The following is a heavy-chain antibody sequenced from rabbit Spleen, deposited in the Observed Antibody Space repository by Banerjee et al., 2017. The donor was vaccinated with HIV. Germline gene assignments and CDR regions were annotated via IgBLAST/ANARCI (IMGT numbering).Heavy chain of an antibody. CDR3: ARDLPDVIGWNLDL. D-gene: IGHD1-1*01. Sequence: QEQLVESGGGLVKPEGSLTLTCTGSGFSCYYKCVMCWVRQAPGKGLQWIGCMNTISGNAVYATWAKGRFPISRTSSTTVALRMTSLTAADTATYFCARDLPDVIGWNLDLWGPGTLVTVS. CDR1: GFSCYYKCV. V-gene: IGHV1S45*01. CDR2: MNTISGNA. J-gene: IGHJ4*01.